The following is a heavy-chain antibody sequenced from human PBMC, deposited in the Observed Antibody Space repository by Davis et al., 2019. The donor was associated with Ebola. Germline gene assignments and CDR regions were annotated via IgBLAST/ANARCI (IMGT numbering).Heavy chain of an antibody. D-gene: IGHD2-21*01. CDR2: IDSGSSTT. V-gene: IGHV3-48*03. Sequence: PGGSLRLSCVASGFTFSRYEMNWVRQAPGKGLEWVSYIDSGSSTTYYADSVKGRFTISRDNAKNSLFLQMNSLTAEDTALYYCAREAPFCGGDCLDYWGQGTLVTVSS. CDR3: AREAPFCGGDCLDY. CDR1: GFTFSRYE. J-gene: IGHJ4*02.